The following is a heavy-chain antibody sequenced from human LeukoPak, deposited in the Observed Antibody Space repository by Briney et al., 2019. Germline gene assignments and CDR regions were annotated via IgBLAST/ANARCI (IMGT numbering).Heavy chain of an antibody. D-gene: IGHD2-2*02. CDR2: INHSGST. V-gene: IGHV4-34*01. CDR3: ARDTHRQPRYGMDV. Sequence: SETLSLTCAVYGGSFSGYYWSWIRQPPGKGLEWIGEINHSGSTNYNPSLKSRVTISVDTSKNQFSLKLSSVTAADTAVYYCARDTHRQPRYGMDVWGKGTTVIVSS. CDR1: GGSFSGYY. J-gene: IGHJ6*04.